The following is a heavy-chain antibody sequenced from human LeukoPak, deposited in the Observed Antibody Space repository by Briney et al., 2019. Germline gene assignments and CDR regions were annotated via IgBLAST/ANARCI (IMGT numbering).Heavy chain of an antibody. CDR1: GFTFSSYS. V-gene: IGHV3-21*01. CDR2: ISSSSSYI. CDR3: AREYNYYDSSGYYYVYGMDV. J-gene: IGHJ6*02. D-gene: IGHD3-22*01. Sequence: GGSLRLSCAASGFTFSSYSMNWVRQAPGKGLEWVSSISSSSSYIYYADSVKGRFTISRDNAKNSLYLQMNSLRAEDTAVYYCAREYNYYDSSGYYYVYGMDVWGQGTTVTVSS.